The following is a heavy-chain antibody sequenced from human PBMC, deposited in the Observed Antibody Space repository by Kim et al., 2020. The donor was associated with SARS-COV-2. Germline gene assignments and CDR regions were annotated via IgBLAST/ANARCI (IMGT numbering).Heavy chain of an antibody. V-gene: IGHV4-31*03. CDR2: IYYSGST. D-gene: IGHD4-17*01. CDR3: ARDPRDSTVTWGWFDP. CDR1: GGSISSGGYY. J-gene: IGHJ5*02. Sequence: SETLSLTCTVSGGSISSGGYYWSWIRQHPGKGLEWIGYIYYSGSTYYNPSLKSRVTISVDTSKNQFSLKLSSVTAADTAVYYCARDPRDSTVTWGWFDPWGQGTLVTVSS.